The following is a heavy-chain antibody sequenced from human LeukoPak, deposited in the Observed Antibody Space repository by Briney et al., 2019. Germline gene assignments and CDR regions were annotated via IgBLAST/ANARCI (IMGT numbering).Heavy chain of an antibody. D-gene: IGHD3-10*02. CDR1: GFTFSSFW. V-gene: IGHV3-74*01. CDR2: INSDGSTT. J-gene: IGHJ3*01. CDR3: ARALSDVAL. Sequence: SGGSLRLSCAASGFTFSSFWMHWVRQAPGKGPVWVSRINSDGSTTSYADSVKGRFTISRDNAKNTLYLQMNSLRADDTAVYYCARALSDVALWGPGTMVTVSS.